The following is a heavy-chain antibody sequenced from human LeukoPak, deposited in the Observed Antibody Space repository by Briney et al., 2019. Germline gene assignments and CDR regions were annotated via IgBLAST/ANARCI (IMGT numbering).Heavy chain of an antibody. Sequence: SETLSLTCTVSGGSISSSSYYWGWIRQPPGKGLEWIGSIHYSGSTYYNPSLKSRVTISVDTSKNQFSLKLSSVTAADTAVYYCARVYSSYYSYMDVWGKGTTVTVSS. V-gene: IGHV4-39*07. D-gene: IGHD2-15*01. CDR1: GGSISSSSYY. J-gene: IGHJ6*03. CDR3: ARVYSSYYSYMDV. CDR2: IHYSGST.